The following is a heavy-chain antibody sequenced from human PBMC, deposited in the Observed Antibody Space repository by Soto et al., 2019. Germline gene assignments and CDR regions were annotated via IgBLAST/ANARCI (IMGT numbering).Heavy chain of an antibody. D-gene: IGHD6-6*01. V-gene: IGHV3-23*01. CDR3: AKDGAARQGYYFDY. CDR1: GFTFSSYA. CDR2: ISGSGDST. J-gene: IGHJ4*02. Sequence: GGSLRLSCAASGFTFSSYAMSWVRQAPGKGLEWVSAISGSGDSTYYADSVKGRFTISRDNSKNTLYLQMNSLRAEGTAVYYCAKDGAARQGYYFDYWGQGTLVTVSS.